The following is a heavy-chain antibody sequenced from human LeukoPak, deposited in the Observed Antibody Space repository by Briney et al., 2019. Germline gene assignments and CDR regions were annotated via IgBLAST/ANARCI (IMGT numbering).Heavy chain of an antibody. J-gene: IGHJ4*02. V-gene: IGHV3-7*01. Sequence: GGSLRLSCAASGFTFSSHWMSWVRQAPGKGPEWVANIKPDGSEKYYVDSVKGRSTISRDNSKNSLYLQLNSLRADDTAVYYCARDKGYYAFWIGFDCWGQGTLVTVSS. D-gene: IGHD3-3*01. CDR1: GFTFSSHW. CDR3: ARDKGYYAFWIGFDC. CDR2: IKPDGSEK.